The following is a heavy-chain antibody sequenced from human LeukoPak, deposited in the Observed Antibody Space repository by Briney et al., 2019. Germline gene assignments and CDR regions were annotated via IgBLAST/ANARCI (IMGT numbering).Heavy chain of an antibody. Sequence: SGGSLRLSCAAAGFTFSSYGMSWVRQAPGKGLEWVSAISGSGGSTYYADSVKGRFTISRDNSKNTLYLQMNSLRAEDTAVYYCANPRHYYGDWGQGTLVTVSS. J-gene: IGHJ4*02. V-gene: IGHV3-23*01. CDR2: ISGSGGST. CDR1: GFTFSSYG. D-gene: IGHD6-25*01. CDR3: ANPRHYYGD.